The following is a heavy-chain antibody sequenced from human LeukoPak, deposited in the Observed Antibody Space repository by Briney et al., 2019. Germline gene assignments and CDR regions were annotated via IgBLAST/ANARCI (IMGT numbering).Heavy chain of an antibody. CDR3: ATRGYSYGSFDY. D-gene: IGHD5-18*01. Sequence: GGSLRLSCAASGFTFSSYAMHWVRQAPGKGLEWVALISSDGSNEYYADSVKGRFTISRDNSKNTLYLQMNSLRGEDTAVYYCATRGYSYGSFDYWGQGTLVTVSS. CDR2: ISSDGSNE. J-gene: IGHJ4*02. V-gene: IGHV3-30*04. CDR1: GFTFSSYA.